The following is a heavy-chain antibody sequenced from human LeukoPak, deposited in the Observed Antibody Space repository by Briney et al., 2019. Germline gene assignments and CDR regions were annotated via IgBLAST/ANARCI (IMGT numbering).Heavy chain of an antibody. J-gene: IGHJ6*02. Sequence: PGGSLRLSCAASGFTFSSYWMSWVRQAPGKGLEWVANVVQDGSDKYYVDSVKGRFTISRDNAKNSLYLQMNSLRAEDTAVYYCARSYQKQKLIVVVPAVYGMDVWGQGTTVTVSS. CDR1: GFTFSSYW. CDR2: VVQDGSDK. V-gene: IGHV3-7*01. CDR3: ARSYQKQKLIVVVPAVYGMDV. D-gene: IGHD2-2*01.